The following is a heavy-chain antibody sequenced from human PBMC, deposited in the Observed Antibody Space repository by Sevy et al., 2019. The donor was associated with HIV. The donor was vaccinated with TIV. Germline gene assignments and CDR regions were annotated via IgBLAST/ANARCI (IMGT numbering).Heavy chain of an antibody. V-gene: IGHV3-74*01. CDR2: INTYGKII. D-gene: IGHD1-26*01. Sequence: GGSLRLSCAASGFTFTSYYMHWVRQPPGKGLDWVSHINTYGKIIRYADSVKGRFTTSRDNTKNTLYLQMNSLRAEDTAVYYCVRGSRGTFGSWGQGTLVTVSS. CDR3: VRGSRGTFGS. J-gene: IGHJ4*02. CDR1: GFTFTSYY.